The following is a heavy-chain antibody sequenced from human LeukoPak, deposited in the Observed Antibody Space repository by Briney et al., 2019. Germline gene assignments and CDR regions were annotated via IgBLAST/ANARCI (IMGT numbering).Heavy chain of an antibody. CDR1: GYTFTSYY. CDR3: ARGGMGIQLWSFDY. Sequence: AAVNVSCKASGYTFTSYYMQWVRQAAGQGLEWMGIMNPSGGSTSYAQKFQGRATMTRDTSTSTVYMELSSLRSEDTAVYYCARGGMGIQLWSFDYWGQGTLVTVSS. D-gene: IGHD5-18*01. V-gene: IGHV1-46*01. J-gene: IGHJ4*02. CDR2: MNPSGGST.